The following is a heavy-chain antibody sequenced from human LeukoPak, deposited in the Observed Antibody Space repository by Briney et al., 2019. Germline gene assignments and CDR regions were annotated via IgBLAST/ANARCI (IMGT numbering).Heavy chain of an antibody. V-gene: IGHV1-2*06. CDR2: INPNSGGT. Sequence: ASVKVSRKPSLYTFTSYDMHRVRQAPGQELEWMGRINPNSGGTNYAQKFQGRVTMTRDTSISTAYMELSRLRSDDTAVYYCARVTLSYYCSSTSCYRKIGAFDIWGQGTMVTVSS. CDR3: ARVTLSYYCSSTSCYRKIGAFDI. J-gene: IGHJ3*02. D-gene: IGHD2-2*02. CDR1: LYTFTSYD.